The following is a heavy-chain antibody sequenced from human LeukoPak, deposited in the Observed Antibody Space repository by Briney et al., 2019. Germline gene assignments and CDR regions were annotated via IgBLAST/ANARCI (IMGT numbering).Heavy chain of an antibody. Sequence: GESLKTSCQASGYKFTNYWIGWVRQMPGKGLECLGIIFPGDLEVRYSPSFQGQVTISSDKSTSTAYLQWGSLKASDTAMYYCARHAHDYYGSGSYPLFDLWGQGTLVTVSS. CDR1: GYKFTNYW. V-gene: IGHV5-51*01. CDR3: ARHAHDYYGSGSYPLFDL. CDR2: IFPGDLEV. D-gene: IGHD3-10*01. J-gene: IGHJ4*01.